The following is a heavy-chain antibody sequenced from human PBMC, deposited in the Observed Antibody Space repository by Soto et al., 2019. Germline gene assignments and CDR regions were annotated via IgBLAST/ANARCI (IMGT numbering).Heavy chain of an antibody. J-gene: IGHJ6*02. CDR1: GFTFSNYA. Sequence: GGSLRLSCAASGFTFSNYAMSWVRQAPGKGLEWVSTISGSSGSTYYADSVRGRFTISRDNSNKTLYLQMNSLRADDTAVYYCARGTTTSAFSAMDVWGQGTTVTVSS. D-gene: IGHD1-1*01. CDR3: ARGTTTSAFSAMDV. V-gene: IGHV3-23*01. CDR2: ISGSSGST.